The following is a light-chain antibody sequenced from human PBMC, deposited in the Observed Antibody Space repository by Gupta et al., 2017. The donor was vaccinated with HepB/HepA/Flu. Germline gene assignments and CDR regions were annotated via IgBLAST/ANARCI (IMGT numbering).Light chain of an antibody. CDR1: SSNIGSNY. CDR2: RNN. J-gene: IGLJ1*01. V-gene: IGLV1-47*01. CDR3: ATWDDSLSGYV. Sequence: QSVLNQPPSASGTPGQRVTISCSGSSSNIGSNYVYWYQQFPGTAPKLLIYRNNQRPSGVPDRFSGSKSGTSASLAISGLRSDDEADYYCATWDDSLSGYVFGNGTNVTVL.